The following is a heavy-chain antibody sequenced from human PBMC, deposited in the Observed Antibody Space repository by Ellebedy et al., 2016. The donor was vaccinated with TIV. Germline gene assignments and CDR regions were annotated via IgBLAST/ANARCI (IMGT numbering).Heavy chain of an antibody. D-gene: IGHD2-2*01. V-gene: IGHV4-59*01. CDR1: GGSISSYY. CDR3: ARSRRSWGDAFDI. CDR2: IYYSGST. J-gene: IGHJ3*02. Sequence: GSLRLSXTVSGGSISSYYWSWIRQPPGKGLEWIGYIYYSGSTNYNPSLKSRVTISVDTSKNQFSLKLSSVTAADTAVYYCARSRRSWGDAFDIWGQGTMVTVSS.